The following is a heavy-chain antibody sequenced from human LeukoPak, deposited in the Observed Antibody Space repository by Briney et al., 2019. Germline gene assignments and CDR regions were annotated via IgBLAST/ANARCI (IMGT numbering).Heavy chain of an antibody. D-gene: IGHD6-13*01. CDR1: GGSISSSNW. Sequence: SETLSLTCAVSGGSISSSNWWSGVRQPPGKGLEWIGEIYHSGSTNYNPSLKSRVTISVDKSKNQFSLKLSSVTAADTAVYYCARLPGIAAAGPDYWGQGTLVTVSS. J-gene: IGHJ4*02. V-gene: IGHV4-4*02. CDR3: ARLPGIAAAGPDY. CDR2: IYHSGST.